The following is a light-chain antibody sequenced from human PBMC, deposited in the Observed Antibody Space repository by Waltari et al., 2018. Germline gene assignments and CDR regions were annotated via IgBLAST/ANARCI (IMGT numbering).Light chain of an antibody. V-gene: IGLV2-14*01. CDR3: SSYTSSSTWV. J-gene: IGLJ3*02. Sequence: QSALPQPASVSGSPGQSFTISCPGPRSDVGCYNYLSWYQQHPGKAPKLMIYEVSNRPSGVSNRFSGSKSGNTASLTISGLQAEDEADYYCSSYTSSSTWVFGGGTKLTVL. CDR1: RSDVGCYNY. CDR2: EVS.